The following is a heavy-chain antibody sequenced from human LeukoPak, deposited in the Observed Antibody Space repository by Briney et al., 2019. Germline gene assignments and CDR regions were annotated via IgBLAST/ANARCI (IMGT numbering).Heavy chain of an antibody. CDR3: ARGGASSRPFPY. J-gene: IGHJ4*02. V-gene: IGHV4-4*08. CDR1: GASISGNF. D-gene: IGHD6-19*01. CDR2: IGAKGDT. Sequence: SSETLSLTCTVSGASISGNFWSWIRQPPGEGLEWIAFIGAKGDTNYNPSLRSRVTISIDTSKNQFSLELRSVTAADTAVYYCARGGASSRPFPYRGPGTLVTVSS.